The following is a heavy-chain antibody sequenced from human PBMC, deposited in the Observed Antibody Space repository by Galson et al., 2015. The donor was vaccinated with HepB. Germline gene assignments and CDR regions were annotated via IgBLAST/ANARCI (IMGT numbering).Heavy chain of an antibody. V-gene: IGHV3-30-3*01. CDR1: GFTFSSYA. Sequence: SLRLSCAASGFTFSSYAMHWVRQAPGKGLEWVAVISYDGSNIYYADSVKGRFTISRDNSKNTLYLQMNSLRAEDTAVYYCAKDVAGATTLLEAWFDPWGQGTLVTVSS. D-gene: IGHD1-26*01. CDR2: ISYDGSNI. J-gene: IGHJ5*02. CDR3: AKDVAGATTLLEAWFDP.